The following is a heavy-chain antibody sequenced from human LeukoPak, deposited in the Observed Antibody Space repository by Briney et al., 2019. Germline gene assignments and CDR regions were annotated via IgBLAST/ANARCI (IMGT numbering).Heavy chain of an antibody. D-gene: IGHD3-22*01. Sequence: PSDTLSLTCSVSGGSISSGGYYWSWIRQHPGKGLEWIGYIYYSGSTYYNPSLKSRVTISLDTSKNQFSLKLSSVTAADTAVYYCARDLGYYGSSGYSLGYWGQGTQVTVSS. CDR3: ARDLGYYGSSGYSLGY. CDR1: GGSISSGGYY. V-gene: IGHV4-31*03. J-gene: IGHJ4*02. CDR2: IYYSGST.